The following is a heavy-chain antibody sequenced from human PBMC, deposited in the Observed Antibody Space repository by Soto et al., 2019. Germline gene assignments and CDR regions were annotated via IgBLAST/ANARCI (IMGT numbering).Heavy chain of an antibody. D-gene: IGHD2-21*02. V-gene: IGHV3-7*03. J-gene: IGHJ4*02. CDR3: AKEHCGGDCYSDY. CDR1: EFTFRSYW. CDR2: IKQDGGKK. Sequence: GGSLRLSCAASEFTFRSYWMSWVRQAPGKGLEWVSDIKQDGGKKYYVDSVKGRFTISRDNSKNTLYLQMNSLRAEDTAVYYCAKEHCGGDCYSDYWGQGTLVTVSS.